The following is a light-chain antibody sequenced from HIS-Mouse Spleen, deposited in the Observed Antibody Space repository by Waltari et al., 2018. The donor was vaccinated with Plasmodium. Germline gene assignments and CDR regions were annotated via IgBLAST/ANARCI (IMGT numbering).Light chain of an antibody. CDR3: QQYDNLPYT. Sequence: DIQMTHSPSSLPASVGDRVTITCQPSQDISNYLNWYQQKPGKAPKLLIYDASNLETGVPSRFSGSGSGTDFTYTISSLQPEDIATYYCQQYDNLPYTFGQGTKLEIK. CDR1: QDISNY. V-gene: IGKV1-33*01. J-gene: IGKJ2*01. CDR2: DAS.